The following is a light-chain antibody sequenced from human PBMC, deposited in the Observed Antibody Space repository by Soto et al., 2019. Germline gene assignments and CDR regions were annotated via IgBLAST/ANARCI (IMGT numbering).Light chain of an antibody. CDR1: SGSVSTSYY. CDR3: VLYMGSGISV. Sequence: QAVVTQEPSFSVSPGGTVTLTCGLSSGSVSTSYYPSWYQQTPGQAPRTLIYNTYTRSSGVPDRFSASILGDKAALTITGAQADDECDYYCVLYMGSGISVFGGGTQVTVL. V-gene: IGLV8-61*01. CDR2: NTY. J-gene: IGLJ2*01.